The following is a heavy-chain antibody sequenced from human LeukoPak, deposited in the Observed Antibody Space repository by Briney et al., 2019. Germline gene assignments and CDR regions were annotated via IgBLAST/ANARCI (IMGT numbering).Heavy chain of an antibody. Sequence: SVKVSCKASGYTFTSYAISWVRQAPGQGLEWMGRIIPIFGTANYAQKFQGRVTITTDGSTSTAYMELSSLRSEDTAVYYCARGRGPGRGYSYGYDYWGQGTLVTVSS. CDR2: IIPIFGTA. CDR3: ARGRGPGRGYSYGYDY. D-gene: IGHD5-18*01. V-gene: IGHV1-69*05. CDR1: GYTFTSYA. J-gene: IGHJ4*02.